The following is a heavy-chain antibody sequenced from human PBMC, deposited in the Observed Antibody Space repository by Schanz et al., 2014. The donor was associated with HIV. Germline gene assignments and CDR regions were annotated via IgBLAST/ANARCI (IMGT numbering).Heavy chain of an antibody. V-gene: IGHV3-30*18. J-gene: IGHJ6*02. D-gene: IGHD3-22*01. CDR2: ISYDGTNK. Sequence: QVQLVESGGGVVQPGRSLRLSCAASGFTFDSYGIHWVRQAPGKGLEWVAVISYDGTNKKFADSAKGRFTISRDNSKNTLYLQMKSLRPEDTAVYYCAKDRNHYDSRYRGKGNYYYYYGMDVWGQGTTVTVSS. CDR1: GFTFDSYG. CDR3: AKDRNHYDSRYRGKGNYYYYYGMDV.